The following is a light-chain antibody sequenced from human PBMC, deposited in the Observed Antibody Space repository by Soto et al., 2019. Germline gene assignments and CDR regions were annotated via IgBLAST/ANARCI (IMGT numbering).Light chain of an antibody. V-gene: IGLV1-44*01. Sequence: QAVVTQPPSASGAPGQRVTISCSASSSNIGSNSVTWYQQFPGTAPKLLIYNNNQRPSGVPDRLSGSKSGTSASLAISGLQSEDEADYYCAAWDDSLNGWVFGGGTKLTVL. CDR2: NNN. J-gene: IGLJ3*02. CDR1: SSNIGSNS. CDR3: AAWDDSLNGWV.